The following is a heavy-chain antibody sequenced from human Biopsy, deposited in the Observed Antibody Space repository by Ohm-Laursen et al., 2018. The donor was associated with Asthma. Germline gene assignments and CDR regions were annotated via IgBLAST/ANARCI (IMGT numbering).Heavy chain of an antibody. CDR1: GGSFSNFA. D-gene: IGHD3-22*01. J-gene: IGHJ4*02. CDR3: ARSYDTDSYPVLVLDY. CDR2: ILTKFDIT. Sequence: ASVKVSCKASGGSFSNFAFSWVRQAPGHGLEWMGTILTKFDITSYADKFQGRVTITADKSTSTTYMELSRLRSEDTAVYYCARSYDTDSYPVLVLDYWGQGTLVTVSS. V-gene: IGHV1-69*04.